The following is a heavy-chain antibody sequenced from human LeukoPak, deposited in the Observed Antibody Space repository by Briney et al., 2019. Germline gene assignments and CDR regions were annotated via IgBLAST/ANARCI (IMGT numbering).Heavy chain of an antibody. CDR2: IWSDGTDK. V-gene: IGHV3-33*06. D-gene: IGHD4-11*01. CDR3: AKVAQRGFDFSNSLES. CDR1: GFTFSHYG. J-gene: IGHJ4*02. Sequence: GGSLRLSCATSGFTFSHYGMHWVRQAPGKGLEWVAVIWSDGTDKYYGDSVKGRFTISRDNSKNTVYLQMNSLRVEDTAAYYCAKVAQRGFDFSNSLESWGQGTLVTVSS.